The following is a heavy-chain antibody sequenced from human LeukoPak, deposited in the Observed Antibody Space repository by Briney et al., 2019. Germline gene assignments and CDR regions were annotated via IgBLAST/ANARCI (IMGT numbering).Heavy chain of an antibody. D-gene: IGHD2-21*02. CDR3: TSWGDTTAEYFQR. CDR2: INPDGRDT. CDR1: GFTFSSYA. V-gene: IGHV3-7*01. J-gene: IGHJ1*01. Sequence: PGGSLRLSCAASGFTFSSYAMSWVRQAPGKGLEWVAHINPDGRDTYYVDSVKGRFTISRDNAENSMYLQMNSLRVEDTAVYYCTSWGDTTAEYFQRWGQGTLVTVSS.